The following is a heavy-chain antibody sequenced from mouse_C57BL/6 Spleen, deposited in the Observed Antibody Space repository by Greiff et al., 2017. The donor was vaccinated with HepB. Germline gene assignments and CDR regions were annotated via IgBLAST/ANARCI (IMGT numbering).Heavy chain of an antibody. CDR1: GYSITSGYY. Sequence: EVKVEESGPGLVKPSQSLSLTCSVTGYSITSGYYWNWIRQFPGNKLEWMGYISYDGSNNYNPSLKNRISITRDTSKNQFFLKLNSVTTEDTATYYCARDGYYEGDFDYWGQGTTLTVSS. CDR2: ISYDGSN. CDR3: ARDGYYEGDFDY. J-gene: IGHJ2*01. D-gene: IGHD2-3*01. V-gene: IGHV3-6*01.